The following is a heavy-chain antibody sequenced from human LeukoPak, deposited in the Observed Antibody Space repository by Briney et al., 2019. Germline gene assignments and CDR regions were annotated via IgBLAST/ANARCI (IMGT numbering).Heavy chain of an antibody. D-gene: IGHD1-26*01. CDR2: ISYDGSNK. Sequence: GRSLRLSCAASGFTFSSYGMHWVRQAPGKGLEWVAVISYDGSNKYYADSVKGRFTISRDNSKNTLYLQMNSLRAEDTAVYYYAKLGVVGASFDYWGQGTLVTVSS. J-gene: IGHJ4*02. CDR1: GFTFSSYG. CDR3: AKLGVVGASFDY. V-gene: IGHV3-30*18.